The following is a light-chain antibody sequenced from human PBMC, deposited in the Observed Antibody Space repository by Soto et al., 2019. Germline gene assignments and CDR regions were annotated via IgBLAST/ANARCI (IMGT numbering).Light chain of an antibody. Sequence: QSALTQPASVSGSPGQSITISCTGTSNDVGGYNYVSWYQQHPGKAPKLMIYEVSNRPSGVSNRFYGSKSGNTASLTISGLQAEDEADYYCISYTSSSTLVVFGGGTQLTVL. V-gene: IGLV2-14*01. CDR3: ISYTSSSTLVV. CDR2: EVS. J-gene: IGLJ2*01. CDR1: SNDVGGYNY.